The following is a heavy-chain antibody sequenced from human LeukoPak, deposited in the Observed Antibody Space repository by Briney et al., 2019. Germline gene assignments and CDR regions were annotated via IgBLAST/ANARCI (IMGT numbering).Heavy chain of an antibody. Sequence: SETLSLTCAVYGGSFSGYYWSWIRQPPGKGLEWIGEIKHGGSTNYNPSLKSRVTISVDKSKNQFSLKLSSVTAADTAVYYCATYENSSGFWWGQGTLVTVSS. CDR2: IKHGGST. V-gene: IGHV4-34*01. D-gene: IGHD6-19*01. J-gene: IGHJ4*02. CDR1: GGSFSGYY. CDR3: ATYENSSGFW.